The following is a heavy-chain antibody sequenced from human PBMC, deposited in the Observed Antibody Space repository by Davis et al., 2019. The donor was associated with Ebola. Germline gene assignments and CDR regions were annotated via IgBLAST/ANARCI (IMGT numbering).Heavy chain of an antibody. CDR1: GGSISSSSYH. Sequence: SETLSLTCAVSGGSISSSSYHWGWIRQPPGKGLEWIGSMYYSGSTYYNPSLKSRVTISVDTSENQFSLKLSSVTAADTAVYYCARVVVVPAAIYFDYWGQGTLVTVSS. CDR2: MYYSGST. J-gene: IGHJ4*02. V-gene: IGHV4-39*07. CDR3: ARVVVVPAAIYFDY. D-gene: IGHD2-2*01.